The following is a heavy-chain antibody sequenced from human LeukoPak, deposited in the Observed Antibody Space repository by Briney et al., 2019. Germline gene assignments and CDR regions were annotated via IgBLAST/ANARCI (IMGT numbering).Heavy chain of an antibody. CDR1: GYTFTSYD. CDR2: MSPNSGNT. Sequence: ASVKVSCKASGYTFTSYDINWVRQATGQGLEWMGWMSPNSGNTGYAQKFQGRVTMTRNTSISTAYMELSSLRSEDTAVYYCARGQIAVAGIYWFDPWGQGTLVTVSS. D-gene: IGHD6-19*01. CDR3: ARGQIAVAGIYWFDP. J-gene: IGHJ5*02. V-gene: IGHV1-8*01.